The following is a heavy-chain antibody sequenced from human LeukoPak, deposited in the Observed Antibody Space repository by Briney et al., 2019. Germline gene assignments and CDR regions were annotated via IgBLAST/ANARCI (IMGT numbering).Heavy chain of an antibody. CDR1: GFTFDDYG. J-gene: IGHJ4*02. CDR2: IDWNGGST. V-gene: IGHV3-20*04. Sequence: GGSLRLSCAASGFTFDDYGMSWVRQAPGKGLEWVSGIDWNGGSTGYADSVKGRFTISRDNAKNSLYLQMNSLRAEDTALYYCARGEGVRIAVAGTLDYWGQGTLVTVSS. CDR3: ARGEGVRIAVAGTLDY. D-gene: IGHD6-19*01.